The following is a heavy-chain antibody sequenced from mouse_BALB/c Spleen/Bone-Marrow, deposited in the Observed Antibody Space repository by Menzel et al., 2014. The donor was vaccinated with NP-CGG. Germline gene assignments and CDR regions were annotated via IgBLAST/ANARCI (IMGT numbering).Heavy chain of an antibody. D-gene: IGHD4-1*01. Sequence: VQLQQSGPGLVKPSQSLSLTCTVTGYSITSDYAWNWIRQFPGNKLEWMGYISHSGSTSYNPSLKSRISITRDTSKNQFFLQLNSVTTEDTATYYCARGSLAYWYFDVWGAGTTVTVSS. CDR3: ARGSLAYWYFDV. CDR2: ISHSGST. V-gene: IGHV3-2*02. J-gene: IGHJ1*01. CDR1: GYSITSDYA.